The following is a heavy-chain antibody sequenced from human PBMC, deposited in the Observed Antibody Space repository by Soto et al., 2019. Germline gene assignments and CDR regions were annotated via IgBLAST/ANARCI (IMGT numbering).Heavy chain of an antibody. J-gene: IGHJ5*01. CDR2: IDYIGST. CDR3: ARSIDS. Sequence: QVQLQESGPGLVKPSQTLSLTCTVSGGSISSGGYYWNWIRQHPGKGLEWIGYIDYIGSTYYNSSPESRVTISVDTSKNQFSLKLSSVTAADTAVYYCARSIDSWGQGTLVTVSS. CDR1: GGSISSGGYY. V-gene: IGHV4-31*03.